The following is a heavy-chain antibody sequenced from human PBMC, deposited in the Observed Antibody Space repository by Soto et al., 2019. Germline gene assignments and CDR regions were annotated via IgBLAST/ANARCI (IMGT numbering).Heavy chain of an antibody. CDR3: AREQGYYDFWRGYYRGNYFDY. V-gene: IGHV4-34*01. J-gene: IGHJ4*02. CDR1: GGSFSGYY. Sequence: SGTLSLTCAVYGGSFSGYYWSWIRQPPGKGLEWIGEINHSGSTNYNPSLKSRVTISVDTSKNQFSLKLSSVTAADTAVYYCAREQGYYDFWRGYYRGNYFDYWVQRTLVIVSS. D-gene: IGHD3-3*01. CDR2: INHSGST.